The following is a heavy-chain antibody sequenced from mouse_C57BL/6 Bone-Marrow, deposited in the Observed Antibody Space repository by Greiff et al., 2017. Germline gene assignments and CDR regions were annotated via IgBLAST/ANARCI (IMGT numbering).Heavy chain of an antibody. D-gene: IGHD1-1*01. V-gene: IGHV1-85*01. Sequence: QVQLQQSGPELVKPGASVKLSCKASGYTFTSYDINWVKQRPGQGLEWIGWIYPRDGSTKYNEKFKGKATLTVDTSSSTAYMELHSLTSEDSAVYFCVKLEVSGSSGDWYFDVGGTGTRVTVSS. CDR1: GYTFTSYD. J-gene: IGHJ1*03. CDR3: VKLEVSGSSGDWYFDV. CDR2: IYPRDGST.